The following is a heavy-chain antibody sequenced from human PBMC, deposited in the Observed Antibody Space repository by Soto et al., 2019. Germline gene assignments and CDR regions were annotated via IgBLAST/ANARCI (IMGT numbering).Heavy chain of an antibody. CDR2: ISGSSSTT. CDR3: AKFKGFNWNYVFDY. V-gene: IGHV3-23*01. J-gene: IGHJ4*02. CDR1: GLTFSNFA. Sequence: GGSLRLSCEVSGLTFSNFAMSWVRQAPGKGLEWASAISGSSSTTFYADSVKGRFTISKDYAKNMLYLQMNSLRDEDTAVYYCAKFKGFNWNYVFDYWGQGVPVTVSS. D-gene: IGHD1-7*01.